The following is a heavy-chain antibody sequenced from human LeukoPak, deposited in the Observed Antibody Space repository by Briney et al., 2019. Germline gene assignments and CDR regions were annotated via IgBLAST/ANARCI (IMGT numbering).Heavy chain of an antibody. D-gene: IGHD2-21*01. J-gene: IGHJ4*02. V-gene: IGHV4-34*01. CDR1: GGSFSGYY. Sequence: PSETLSLTCAVYGGSFSGYYWSWIRQPPGKGLEWIGEINHSGCTNYNPSLKSRVTISVDTSKNQFSLKLSSVTAADTAVYYRARDMWFRDYWGQGTLVTVSS. CDR3: ARDMWFRDY. CDR2: INHSGCT.